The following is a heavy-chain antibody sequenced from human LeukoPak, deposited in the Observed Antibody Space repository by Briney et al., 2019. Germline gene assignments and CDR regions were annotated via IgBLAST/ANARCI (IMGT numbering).Heavy chain of an antibody. Sequence: GGSLRLSCAASGFTFSDHAMSWVRQAPGKGLECVSTFLAGGLLDYADSVRDRFTISRDTSKNTLYLQMNSLSAEDTAVYYCGRRFCNSCPLDFWGQGTLVTVSS. CDR2: FLAGGLL. D-gene: IGHD2-21*01. J-gene: IGHJ4*02. CDR3: GRRFCNSCPLDF. CDR1: GFTFSDHA. V-gene: IGHV3-66*04.